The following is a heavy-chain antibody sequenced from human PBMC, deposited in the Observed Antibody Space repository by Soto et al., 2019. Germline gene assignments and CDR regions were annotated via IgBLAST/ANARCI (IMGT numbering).Heavy chain of an antibody. CDR1: GYTFTSYD. J-gene: IGHJ5*02. CDR3: ARRPSKGGTTVTSRNWFDP. Sequence: QVQLVQSGAEVKKPGASGKVSCKASGYTFTSYDINWVRQATGQGLGWLGWMNPNSGNTGYAQKFQGRVTMTRNTSIRTAYMELSSLRSENTAAYYCARRPSKGGTTVTSRNWFDPWGQGTLVTVSS. V-gene: IGHV1-8*01. CDR2: MNPNSGNT. D-gene: IGHD4-17*01.